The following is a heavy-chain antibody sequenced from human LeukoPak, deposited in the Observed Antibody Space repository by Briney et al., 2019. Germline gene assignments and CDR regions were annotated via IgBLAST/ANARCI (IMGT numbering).Heavy chain of an antibody. CDR3: ARGTYYYEF. Sequence: GGSLRLSCAASKFTFSDYWMTWVRQAPGKGPEWVAYMNQPGNEKKYLDSVKGRFTISRDNAKNSLYLQMTSLRVDDTAVYYCARGTYYYEFWGQGTLVTVSS. V-gene: IGHV3-7*04. CDR2: MNQPGNEK. J-gene: IGHJ4*02. CDR1: KFTFSDYW. D-gene: IGHD3-22*01.